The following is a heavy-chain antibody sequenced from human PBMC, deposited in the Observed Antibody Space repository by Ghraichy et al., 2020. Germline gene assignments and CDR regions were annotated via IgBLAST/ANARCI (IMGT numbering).Heavy chain of an antibody. D-gene: IGHD2-21*01. CDR1: RSHFTTPV. J-gene: IGHJ5*02. Sequence: SVKVSCKTCRSHFTTPVVLRMRLSRLQRVEWKGWIVVGSGNTNYAQKFQERVTITRDMSTSTAYMELSSLRSEDTAVYYCAAETRYCGGDCLPPWGQGTLVTVSS. CDR2: IVVGSGNT. V-gene: IGHV1-58*01. CDR3: AAETRYCGGDCLPP.